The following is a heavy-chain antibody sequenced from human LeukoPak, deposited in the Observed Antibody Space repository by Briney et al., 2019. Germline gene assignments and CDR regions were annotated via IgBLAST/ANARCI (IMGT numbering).Heavy chain of an antibody. CDR1: GFTFSSYG. J-gene: IGHJ6*02. D-gene: IGHD3-10*01. CDR3: AKASTYGSGSRQYYYYGMDV. CDR2: ISYDGSNK. Sequence: GGSLRLSCAASGFTFSSYGMHWVRQAPGKGLEWVAVISYDGSNKYYADSVKGRFTISRDNSKNTLYLQMNSLGAEDTGVYYCAKASTYGSGSRQYYYYGMDVWGQGTTVTVSS. V-gene: IGHV3-30*18.